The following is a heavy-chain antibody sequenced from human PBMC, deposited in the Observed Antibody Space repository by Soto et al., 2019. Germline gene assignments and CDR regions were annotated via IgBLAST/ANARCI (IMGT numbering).Heavy chain of an antibody. D-gene: IGHD5-12*01. V-gene: IGHV3-33*01. Sequence: VGSLRLSCAASGFTFLDHAMHWVRQSPVKGREWLAIIWNDGSNKFYAGSVQGRFTISRDNSKNTVYLQMNTLSAEDTAVYYCARALFPDVDIYAMDVWGQGTTVTVSS. CDR1: GFTFLDHA. CDR2: IWNDGSNK. J-gene: IGHJ6*02. CDR3: ARALFPDVDIYAMDV.